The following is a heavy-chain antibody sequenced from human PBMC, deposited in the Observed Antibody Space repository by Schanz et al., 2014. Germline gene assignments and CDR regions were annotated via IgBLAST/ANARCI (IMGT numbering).Heavy chain of an antibody. CDR2: ISYDGSHK. CDR1: GFTFSNFA. J-gene: IGHJ1*01. CDR3: ARGLDHGVNGIQH. V-gene: IGHV3-30*04. D-gene: IGHD4-17*01. Sequence: QVQLVESGGGVVQPGRSLRLSCAASGFTFSNFAIHWVRQAPGKGLEWVAVISYDGSHKDYADSVKGRFTISRDNSKNTLYLQMNSLRDEDTAVYYCARGLDHGVNGIQHWGQGTLVTVSS.